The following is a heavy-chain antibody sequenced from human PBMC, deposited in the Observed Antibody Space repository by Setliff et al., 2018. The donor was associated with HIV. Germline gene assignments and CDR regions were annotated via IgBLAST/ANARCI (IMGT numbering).Heavy chain of an antibody. CDR2: IYYSGST. CDR1: GGSISSSTYY. D-gene: IGHD2-21*02. V-gene: IGHV4-39*07. Sequence: PSETLSLTCTVSGGSISSSTYYWGWIRQPPGKGLEWIGSIYYSGSTYYNPSLKSRGTISIDTSKKQFSLKLTSVTPADTAVYYCAREIYGGNSRPCDYWGQGTLVTVSS. CDR3: AREIYGGNSRPCDY. J-gene: IGHJ4*02.